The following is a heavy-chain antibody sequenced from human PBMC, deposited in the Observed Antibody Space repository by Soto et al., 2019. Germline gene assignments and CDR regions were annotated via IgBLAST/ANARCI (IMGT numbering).Heavy chain of an antibody. CDR3: ARDGWYSGYEGGFDY. CDR1: RFTFNSYA. V-gene: IGHV3-48*01. D-gene: IGHD5-12*01. Sequence: GGSLRVPCAASRFTFNSYAMNWVRQAPGKGLEWVSYLSGGSSAIYYTDSVKGRFTISRDNAKNSLFLQMNTLRAEDTAVYYCARDGWYSGYEGGFDYWGQGTLVTVSS. J-gene: IGHJ4*02. CDR2: LSGGSSAI.